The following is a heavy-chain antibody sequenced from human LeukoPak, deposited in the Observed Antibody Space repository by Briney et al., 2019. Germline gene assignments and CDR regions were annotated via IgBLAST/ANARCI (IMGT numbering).Heavy chain of an antibody. CDR1: GGSISSSSYY. Sequence: SETLSLTCTVSGGSISSSSYYWGWIRQPPGKGLEWIGYIYYSGSTNYNPSLKSRVTISVDTSKNQFSLKLSSVTAADTAVYYCARGRADPNWFDPWGQGTLVTVSS. D-gene: IGHD1-26*01. CDR2: IYYSGST. J-gene: IGHJ5*02. CDR3: ARGRADPNWFDP. V-gene: IGHV4-61*05.